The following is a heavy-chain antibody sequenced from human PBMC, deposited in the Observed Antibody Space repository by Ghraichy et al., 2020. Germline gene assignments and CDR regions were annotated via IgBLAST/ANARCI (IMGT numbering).Heavy chain of an antibody. Sequence: GESLNISCAASGFTFSSYSMNWVRQAPGKGLEWVSYISSSSSTIYYADSVKGRFTISRDNAKNSLYLQMNSLRDEDTAVYYCARGAVVVTAPRGKAFDIWGQGTMVTVSS. J-gene: IGHJ3*02. D-gene: IGHD2-21*02. CDR2: ISSSSSTI. V-gene: IGHV3-48*02. CDR3: ARGAVVVTAPRGKAFDI. CDR1: GFTFSSYS.